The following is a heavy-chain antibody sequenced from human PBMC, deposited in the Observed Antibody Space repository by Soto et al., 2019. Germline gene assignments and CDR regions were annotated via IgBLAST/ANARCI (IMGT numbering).Heavy chain of an antibody. CDR3: ARDYFGLRTEDYYNYMDV. CDR1: GFTFSSYG. J-gene: IGHJ6*03. Sequence: QVQLVESGGGVVQPGRSLRLSCAASGFTFSSYGMHWVRQAPGKGLEWVAVIWYDGSNKYYADSVKGRFTISRDNSKNTLYLQMNRLRAEDTAVYYGARDYFGLRTEDYYNYMDVWGKGTTVTVAS. D-gene: IGHD3-10*01. V-gene: IGHV3-33*01. CDR2: IWYDGSNK.